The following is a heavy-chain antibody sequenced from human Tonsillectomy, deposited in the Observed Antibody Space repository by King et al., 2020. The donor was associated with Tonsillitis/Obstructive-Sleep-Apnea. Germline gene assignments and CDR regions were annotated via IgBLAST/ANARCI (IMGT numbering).Heavy chain of an antibody. CDR2: ISSSSSYT. Sequence: VQLVESGGGLVKPGGSLRLSCAAYGFTFSDYYMSWIRQAPGKGLEWVSYISSSSSYTNYADSVKGRFTISRDNAKNSLYLQMNSLRAEDTAVYYCAREATNYYYGMDVWGQGTTVTVSS. J-gene: IGHJ6*02. D-gene: IGHD1-26*01. V-gene: IGHV3-11*06. CDR1: GFTFSDYY. CDR3: AREATNYYYGMDV.